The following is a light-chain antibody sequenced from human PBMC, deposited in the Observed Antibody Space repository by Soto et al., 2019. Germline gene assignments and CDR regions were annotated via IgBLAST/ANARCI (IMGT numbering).Light chain of an antibody. V-gene: IGKV3-15*01. CDR3: QQYDNWPGFS. CDR1: QSVGTN. CDR2: GAS. Sequence: TVMAQSPATLPVSPGERATLSCRASQSVGTNLAWFQQKPGQAPRLLVFGASSRATGVPARFSGSGSGTEFTLTISSLQSEDFAVYYCQQYDNWPGFSFGPGTKVDI. J-gene: IGKJ3*01.